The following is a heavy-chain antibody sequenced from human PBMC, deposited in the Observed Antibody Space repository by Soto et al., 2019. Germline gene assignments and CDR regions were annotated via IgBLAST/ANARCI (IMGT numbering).Heavy chain of an antibody. V-gene: IGHV3-21*01. D-gene: IGHD3-22*01. CDR2: ISSSSSYI. CDR1: VFTFISYS. CDR3: ARDRRTYYYDSSGSYYYYGMDV. J-gene: IGHJ6*02. Sequence: PGWSLRLSCASSVFTFISYSMNWVRQAPGKGLEWVSSISSSSSYIYYADSVKGRFTISRDNAKNSLYLQMNSLRAEDTAVYYCARDRRTYYYDSSGSYYYYGMDVWGQGTTVTVSS.